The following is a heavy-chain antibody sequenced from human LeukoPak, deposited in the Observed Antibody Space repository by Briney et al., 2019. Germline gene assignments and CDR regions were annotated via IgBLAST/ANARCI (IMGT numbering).Heavy chain of an antibody. CDR3: AKGRYYYDSSDAFDI. D-gene: IGHD3-22*01. J-gene: IGHJ3*02. V-gene: IGHV3-23*01. CDR2: ISGSGGST. CDR1: GFTFSSYA. Sequence: GGSLRLSCAASGFTFSSYAMSWVRQAPGKGLEWVSAISGSGGSTYYADSVKGRFTISRDNSKNTLFLQMNSLRAEDTAVYYCAKGRYYYDSSDAFDIWGQGTMVTVSS.